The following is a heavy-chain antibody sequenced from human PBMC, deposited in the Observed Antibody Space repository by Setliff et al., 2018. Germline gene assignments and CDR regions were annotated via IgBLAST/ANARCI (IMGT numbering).Heavy chain of an antibody. D-gene: IGHD6-13*01. CDR3: ARAKMEESGKAQAGMDV. Sequence: SLRLSCAASGFTFSSHWMAWVRQAPGKGLEWVANINHDGSEKYSVDSVKGRFTISRDTAKNSLYLHMNSLRAEDTAVYYCARAKMEESGKAQAGMDVWGKGTTVTVSS. CDR1: GFTFSSHW. J-gene: IGHJ6*04. CDR2: INHDGSEK. V-gene: IGHV3-7*01.